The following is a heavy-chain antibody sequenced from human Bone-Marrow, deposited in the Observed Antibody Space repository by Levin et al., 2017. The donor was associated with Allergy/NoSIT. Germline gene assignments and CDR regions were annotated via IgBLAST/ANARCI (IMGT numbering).Heavy chain of an antibody. CDR1: GFTFSSYG. CDR2: ISYDGSNK. D-gene: IGHD2-2*01. CDR3: AKDQQYQLLSDPHYPPVADY. Sequence: GESLKISCAASGFTFSSYGMHWVRQAPGKGLEWVAVISYDGSNKYYADSVKGRFTISRDNSKNTLYLQMNSLRAEDTAVYYCAKDQQYQLLSDPHYPPVADYWGQGTLVTVSS. V-gene: IGHV3-30*18. J-gene: IGHJ4*02.